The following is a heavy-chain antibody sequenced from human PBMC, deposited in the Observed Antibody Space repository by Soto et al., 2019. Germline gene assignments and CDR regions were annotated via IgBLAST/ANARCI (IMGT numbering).Heavy chain of an antibody. V-gene: IGHV3-33*01. CDR1: GFIFSSYG. Sequence: QVQLVESGGGVVQPGRSLRLSCAASGFIFSSYGMHWVRQAPGKGLEWVAGIWYDGSNKYYTDSVKGRFTISRDNSKNTLYLQMNSLRAEDTAVYYCARASPQLEPYDFDYWGQGTLVTVSS. CDR2: IWYDGSNK. D-gene: IGHD1-1*01. CDR3: ARASPQLEPYDFDY. J-gene: IGHJ4*02.